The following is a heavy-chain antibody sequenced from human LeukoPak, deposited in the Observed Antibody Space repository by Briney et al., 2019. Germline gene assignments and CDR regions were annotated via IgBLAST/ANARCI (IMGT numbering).Heavy chain of an antibody. CDR1: GGSISRYY. CDR2: IYYSGST. CDR3: ARNVGATNWFDP. J-gene: IGHJ5*02. V-gene: IGHV4-59*01. Sequence: KPSETLSLTCTDSGGSISRYYWSWIRQPPGKGLEWIGYIYYSGSTNYNPSLKTRVTISVDTSKNQFSLKLSSVTAADTAMYYCARNVGATNWFDPLGQGTLVTVSS. D-gene: IGHD1-26*01.